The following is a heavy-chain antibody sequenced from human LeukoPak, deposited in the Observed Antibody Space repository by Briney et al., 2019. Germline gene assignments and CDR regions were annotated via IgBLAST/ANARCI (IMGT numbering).Heavy chain of an antibody. J-gene: IGHJ4*02. D-gene: IGHD6-6*01. Sequence: PSETLSLTCAVYGGSFSGYYWSWIRQPPGKGLEWIGEINHSGSTNYNPSLKSRVTISVDTSKNQFSLKLSSVTAADTAVYYCARGNIAARRRNFDYWGQGTLVTVSS. CDR3: ARGNIAARRRNFDY. CDR2: INHSGST. CDR1: GGSFSGYY. V-gene: IGHV4-34*01.